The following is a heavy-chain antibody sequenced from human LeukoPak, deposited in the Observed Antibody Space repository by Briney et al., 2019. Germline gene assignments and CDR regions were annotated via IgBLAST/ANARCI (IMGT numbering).Heavy chain of an antibody. CDR3: ATYNWEYEADY. Sequence: PGGSLRLSCAASGFTFRSHWMHWVRQAPGKGLIWVSRIDGDESATYYGDSVKGRFTISRDNAKNTLYLQMNSLRVEDTAVYYCATYNWEYEADYWGQGTLVTVSS. J-gene: IGHJ4*02. V-gene: IGHV3-74*01. D-gene: IGHD1-20*01. CDR2: IDGDESAT. CDR1: GFTFRSHW.